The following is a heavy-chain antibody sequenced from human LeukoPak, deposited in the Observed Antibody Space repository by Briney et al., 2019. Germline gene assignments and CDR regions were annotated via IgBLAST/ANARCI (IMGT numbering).Heavy chain of an antibody. CDR2: ISGSGGST. J-gene: IGHJ4*02. CDR3: ARDVLLWFGEPYDY. D-gene: IGHD3-10*01. CDR1: GFTFSSYG. Sequence: GGSLRLSCAASGFTFSSYGMHWVRQAPGKGLEWVSAISGSGGSTYYADSVKGRFTISRDNSKNTLYLQMNSLRAEDTAVYYCARDVLLWFGEPYDYWGQGTLVTVSS. V-gene: IGHV3-23*01.